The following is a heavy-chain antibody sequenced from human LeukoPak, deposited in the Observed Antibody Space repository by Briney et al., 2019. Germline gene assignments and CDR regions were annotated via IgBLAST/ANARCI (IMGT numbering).Heavy chain of an antibody. Sequence: PGGSLRLSCAASGFTFSTSGIHWVRQAPGKGLDWVAVISHDGSNKFYADSVKGRFIIFRDNSKNTLYLQMNSLRAEDTAVYYCAWHFSSGWYDFGYWGQGTLVTVSS. V-gene: IGHV3-30*03. D-gene: IGHD6-19*01. CDR2: ISHDGSNK. J-gene: IGHJ4*02. CDR1: GFTFSTSG. CDR3: AWHFSSGWYDFGY.